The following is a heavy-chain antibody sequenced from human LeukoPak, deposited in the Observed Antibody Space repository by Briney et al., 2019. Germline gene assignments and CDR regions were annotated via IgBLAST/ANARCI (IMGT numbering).Heavy chain of an antibody. Sequence: ADPLSLTCTVSCGSISIYYWSWLRQPPGKGREGCGYIYYSGSTNYNPSLKSRVTISVDTSKNQFSLKLSSVTAADTAVYYCARLTGSSWNWFDPWGQGTLVTVSS. D-gene: IGHD6-13*01. CDR1: CGSISIYY. CDR3: ARLTGSSWNWFDP. J-gene: IGHJ5*02. CDR2: IYYSGST. V-gene: IGHV4-59*08.